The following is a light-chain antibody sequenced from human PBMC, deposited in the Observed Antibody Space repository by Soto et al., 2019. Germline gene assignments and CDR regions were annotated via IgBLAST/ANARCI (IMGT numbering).Light chain of an antibody. CDR2: DVS. CDR3: SSYTSSSTYV. Sequence: SVLTQPASVSGSLGQSITISCTGPSSDVGGYNYVSWYQQHPGKAPKLMIYDVSNRPSGVSNRFSGSKSGNTASLTISGLQAEDEADYYCSSYTSSSTYVFGNGTKVTVL. V-gene: IGLV2-14*01. CDR1: SSDVGGYNY. J-gene: IGLJ1*01.